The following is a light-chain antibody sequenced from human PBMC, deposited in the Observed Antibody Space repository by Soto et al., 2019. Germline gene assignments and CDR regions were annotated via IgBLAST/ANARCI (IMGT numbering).Light chain of an antibody. CDR3: QSYDRSLTGYV. CDR1: GSNIGAGYD. J-gene: IGLJ1*01. CDR2: GST. Sequence: QSVLTQPPLVSGAPGQRVTISCTGGGSNIGAGYDVHWYQHLPGTAPKLVIYGSTNRPSGVPDRFSASKSGTSASLAITGLQAEDEDDYYCQSYDRSLTGYVFGTGTQLTVL. V-gene: IGLV1-40*01.